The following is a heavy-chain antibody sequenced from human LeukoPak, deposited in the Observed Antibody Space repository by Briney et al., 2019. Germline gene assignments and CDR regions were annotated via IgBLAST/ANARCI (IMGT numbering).Heavy chain of an antibody. Sequence: GSLRLSCAASGFTFSSYDMHWVRQATGKGLEWVSAIGTAGDTYYPGSVKGRFTISRENAKNSLYLQMNSLRAGDTAVYYCAKVWDLVGADLPYFDLWGRGTLVTVSS. J-gene: IGHJ2*01. CDR2: IGTAGDT. CDR3: AKVWDLVGADLPYFDL. D-gene: IGHD1-26*01. V-gene: IGHV3-13*01. CDR1: GFTFSSYD.